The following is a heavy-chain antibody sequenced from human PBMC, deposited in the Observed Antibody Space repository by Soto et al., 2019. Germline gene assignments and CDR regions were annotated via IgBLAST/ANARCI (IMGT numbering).Heavy chain of an antibody. D-gene: IGHD3-22*01. CDR1: GLSLSSYA. CDR2: ISYDGGNK. V-gene: IGHV3-30-3*01. Sequence: GFLRLSGAAAGLSLSSYAMHWVRQAPGKGLEWVAVISYDGGNKYYADSVKGRFTISRDNSKNTLYLQMNSLRAEDTTVYYCARGAYDSSGYYYVGAFDIWGQGTMVTVSS. CDR3: ARGAYDSSGYYYVGAFDI. J-gene: IGHJ3*02.